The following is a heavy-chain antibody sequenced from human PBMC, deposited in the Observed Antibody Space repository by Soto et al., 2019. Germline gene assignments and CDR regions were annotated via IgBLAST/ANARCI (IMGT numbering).Heavy chain of an antibody. CDR3: ARDAKVPSSISGSTHYYYYGMDV. J-gene: IGHJ6*02. Sequence: SLRLSCAASGFTFSDYYMSWIRQAPGKGLEWVSYISSSGSTIYYADSVKGRFTISRDNAKNSLYLQMNSLRAEDTAVYYCARDAKVPSSISGSTHYYYYGMDVWGQGTTVTVSS. CDR2: ISSSGSTI. CDR1: GFTFSDYY. D-gene: IGHD3-10*01. V-gene: IGHV3-11*01.